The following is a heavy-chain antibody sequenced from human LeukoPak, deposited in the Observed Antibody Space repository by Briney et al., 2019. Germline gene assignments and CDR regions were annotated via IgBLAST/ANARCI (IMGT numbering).Heavy chain of an antibody. CDR1: GGSISSYY. V-gene: IGHV4-59*08. J-gene: IGHJ6*03. CDR2: IYYSGST. CDR3: ARHSSGWYGYYYYYMDV. Sequence: SETLSLTCTVSGGSISSYYWSCIRQPPGKGLEWIGYIYYSGSTNYNPSLKSRVTISVDTSKNQFSLKLSSVTAADTAVYYCARHSSGWYGYYYYYMDVWGKGTTVTVSS. D-gene: IGHD6-19*01.